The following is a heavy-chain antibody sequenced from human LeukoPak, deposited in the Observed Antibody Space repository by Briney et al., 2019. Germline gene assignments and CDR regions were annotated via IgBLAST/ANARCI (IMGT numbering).Heavy chain of an antibody. V-gene: IGHV3-23*01. CDR1: GFTFSTYA. D-gene: IGHD1-26*01. CDR3: ARDWSCDS. Sequence: QSGGSLRLSCAASGFTFSTYAMTWVRQAPGKGLEWVSAISDSSAKTSYADSVRGRFTISRDNSKNMVYLQMNNLRVEDTAVYSCARDWSCDSWGQGTLVTVSS. CDR2: ISDSSAKT. J-gene: IGHJ4*02.